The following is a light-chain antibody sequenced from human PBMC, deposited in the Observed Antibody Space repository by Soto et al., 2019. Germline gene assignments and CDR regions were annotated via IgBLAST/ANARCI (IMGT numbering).Light chain of an antibody. CDR3: QQSYSTPRT. J-gene: IGKJ4*01. CDR1: QSISSW. Sequence: DIQMTQSPSSLSASVGDRVTITCRASQSISSWLNWYQQKPGKAPKLLIYTASSLQSGVPSRFSGSGSGTDFTLTISSLQPEDFATYYCQQSYSTPRTFGQGTKVEIK. V-gene: IGKV1-39*01. CDR2: TAS.